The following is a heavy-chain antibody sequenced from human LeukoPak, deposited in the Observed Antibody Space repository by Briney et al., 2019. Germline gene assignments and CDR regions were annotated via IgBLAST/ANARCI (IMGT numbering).Heavy chain of an antibody. CDR2: ISSSSSYI. CDR3: ARSSGGSLSAFDI. D-gene: IGHD3-16*01. V-gene: IGHV3-21*01. J-gene: IGHJ3*02. Sequence: GGSLRLSCAASGFTFSSYSMNWVRQAPGKGLEWVSSISSSSSYIYYADSVKGRFTISRDNAKNSLYLQMNSLRAEDTAVYYCARSSGGSLSAFDIWGQGTMATVSS. CDR1: GFTFSSYS.